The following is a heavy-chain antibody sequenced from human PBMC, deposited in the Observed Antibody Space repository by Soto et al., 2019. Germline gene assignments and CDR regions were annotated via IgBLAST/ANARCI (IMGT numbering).Heavy chain of an antibody. Sequence: QVQLVESGGGVVQPGRSLRLSCAASGFTFSSYGMHWVRQAPGKGLEWVAVIWYDGSNKYYADSVKGRFTISRDNSKNTLYLQMNSLRAEATAVYYCASQLPVVRGVIIPSFDYWGQGTLVTVSS. J-gene: IGHJ4*02. CDR1: GFTFSSYG. D-gene: IGHD3-10*01. V-gene: IGHV3-33*01. CDR2: IWYDGSNK. CDR3: ASQLPVVRGVIIPSFDY.